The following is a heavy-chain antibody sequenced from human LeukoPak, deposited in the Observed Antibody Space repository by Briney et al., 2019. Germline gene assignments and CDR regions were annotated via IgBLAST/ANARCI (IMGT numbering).Heavy chain of an antibody. Sequence: SETLSLTCTVSGGSISSYYWSWIRQPPGKGLEWIGYIYYSGSTNYNPSLKSRVTISVDTSKNQFSLKLSSVTAADTAMYYCARSPHLIGYCSGGSCHNPFDYWGQGTLVTVSS. CDR3: ARSPHLIGYCSGGSCHNPFDY. D-gene: IGHD2-15*01. CDR2: IYYSGST. CDR1: GGSISSYY. V-gene: IGHV4-59*01. J-gene: IGHJ4*02.